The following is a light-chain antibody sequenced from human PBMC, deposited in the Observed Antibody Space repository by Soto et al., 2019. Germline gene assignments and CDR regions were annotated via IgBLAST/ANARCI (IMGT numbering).Light chain of an antibody. CDR3: QQSYNTPSLT. Sequence: DLQMTQSPSSLSASVGDRVIITCRASQSIRNFLNWYQHKPGKAPKLLIYAASSLQTGVPSRFSGSGSGTDFTLTISSLQPEDFATYYCQQSYNTPSLTFGGGTKVEI. J-gene: IGKJ4*01. CDR1: QSIRNF. V-gene: IGKV1-39*01. CDR2: AAS.